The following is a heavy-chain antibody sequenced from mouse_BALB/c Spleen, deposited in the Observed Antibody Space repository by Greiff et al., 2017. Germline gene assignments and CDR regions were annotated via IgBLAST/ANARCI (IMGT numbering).Heavy chain of an antibody. CDR3: ARGDGSSYGWYFDV. CDR1: GYAFTNYL. CDR2: INPGSGGT. J-gene: IGHJ1*01. Sequence: VQLQQSGAELVRPGTSVKVSCKASGYAFTNYLLEWVKQRPGQGLEWIGVINPGSGGTNYNEKFKGKATLTADKSSSTAYMQLSSLTSDDSAVYFCARGDGSSYGWYFDVWGAGTTVTVSS. D-gene: IGHD1-1*01. V-gene: IGHV1-54*01.